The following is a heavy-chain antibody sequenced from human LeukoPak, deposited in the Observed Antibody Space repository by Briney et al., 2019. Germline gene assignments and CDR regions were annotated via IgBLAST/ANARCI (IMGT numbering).Heavy chain of an antibody. Sequence: PSETLSLTCAVSGYSISSGYYWGWIRQPPGKGLEWIGSIYHSGSTYYNPSLKSRVTISVDTSKNQFSLKLSSVTAADTAVYYCARHACSNYLLDYWGQGTLVTVSS. CDR1: GYSISSGYY. D-gene: IGHD4-11*01. V-gene: IGHV4-38-2*01. J-gene: IGHJ4*02. CDR3: ARHACSNYLLDY. CDR2: IYHSGST.